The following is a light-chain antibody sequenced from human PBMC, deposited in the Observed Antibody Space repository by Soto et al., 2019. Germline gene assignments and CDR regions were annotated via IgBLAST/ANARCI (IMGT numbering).Light chain of an antibody. CDR3: QQYNSWPPLT. V-gene: IGKV3-15*01. CDR2: GAS. CDR1: QSVSSN. Sequence: ELVMTQSQATLSVPPGARATLSCRASQSVSSNLAWYQQKPGQAPRLLIYGASTRATGIPARCSGSGSGTESTQNIISLQDEEFAVYYCQQYNSWPPLTFGGGANLEIK. J-gene: IGKJ4*01.